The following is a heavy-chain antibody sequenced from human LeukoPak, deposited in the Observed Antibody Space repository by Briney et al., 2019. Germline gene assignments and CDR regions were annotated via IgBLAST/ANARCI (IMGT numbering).Heavy chain of an antibody. J-gene: IGHJ4*02. CDR1: GFTFSNYA. CDR2: MSYDGSNK. Sequence: GSLRLSCAASGFTFSNYAMHWVRQAPGRGLEWVAVMSYDGSNKYYADSVKGRFTISRDNSKNTLYLQMNSLRAEDTAVYYCARDCSSTSCYTFDYWGQGTLVTVSS. D-gene: IGHD2-2*02. CDR3: ARDCSSTSCYTFDY. V-gene: IGHV3-30-3*01.